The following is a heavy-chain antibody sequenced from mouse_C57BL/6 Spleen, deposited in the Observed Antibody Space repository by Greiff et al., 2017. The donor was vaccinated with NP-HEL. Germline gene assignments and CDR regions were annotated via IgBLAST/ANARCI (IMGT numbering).Heavy chain of an antibody. V-gene: IGHV14-4*01. J-gene: IGHJ2*01. Sequence: VQLKQSGAELVRPGASVKLSCTASGFNIKDDYMHWVKQRPEQGLEWIGWIDPENGDTEYASKFQGKATITADTSSNTAYLQLSSLTSEDTAVYYCTLTTVVADYWGQGTTLTVSS. D-gene: IGHD1-1*01. CDR1: GFNIKDDY. CDR3: TLTTVVADY. CDR2: IDPENGDT.